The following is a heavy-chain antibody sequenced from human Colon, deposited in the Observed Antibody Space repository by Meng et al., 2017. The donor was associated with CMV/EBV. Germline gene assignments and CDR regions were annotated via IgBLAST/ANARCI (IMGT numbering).Heavy chain of an antibody. J-gene: IGHJ5*01. CDR2: VYQTGST. CDR1: GASVSRLKW. CDR3: ARRAGWFDS. Sequence: LTSPVSGASVSRLKWWSWVRQPPGKGLEWIGEVYQTGSTTYNESLKSRIMITVDKSKNQFSLQLHSVTAADTAVYFCARRAGWFDSWGQGTLVTVSS. V-gene: IGHV4-4*01.